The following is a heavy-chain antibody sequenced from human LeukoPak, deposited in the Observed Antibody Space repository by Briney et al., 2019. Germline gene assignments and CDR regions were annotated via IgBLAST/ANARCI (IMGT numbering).Heavy chain of an antibody. D-gene: IGHD6-13*01. CDR2: ISGSGGST. CDR1: GFTFSSYA. CDR3: AKAYSMGYYFDY. Sequence: GGSLRLSCAASGFTFSSYAMNWVRQAPGKGLEWGSAISGSGGSTYYADSVKGRFTISRDNSKNTLYLQMNSLRAEDTAVYYCAKAYSMGYYFDYWGQGTLVTVSS. J-gene: IGHJ4*02. V-gene: IGHV3-23*01.